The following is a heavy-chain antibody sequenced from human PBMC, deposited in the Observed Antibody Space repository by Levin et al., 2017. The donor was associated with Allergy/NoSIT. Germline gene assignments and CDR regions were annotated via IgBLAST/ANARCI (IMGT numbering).Heavy chain of an antibody. J-gene: IGHJ4*02. CDR1: GFPLSDYS. V-gene: IGHV3-48*01. CDR2: ISSTSTI. D-gene: IGHD5-18*01. CDR3: ARGYSYGFPTVIDY. Sequence: GGSLRLSCSASGFPLSDYSMNWVRQAPGKGPEWVSYISSTSTINYADSVKGRFTISRDHAQNSLYLQMNSLRAEDTAVYYCARGYSYGFPTVIDYWGQGALVTVSS.